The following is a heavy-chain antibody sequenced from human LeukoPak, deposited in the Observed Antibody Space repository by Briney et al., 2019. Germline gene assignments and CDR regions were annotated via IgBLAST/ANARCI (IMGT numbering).Heavy chain of an antibody. CDR2: INPSGGST. CDR1: GYTFTSYY. J-gene: IGHJ4*02. Sequence: GASVKVSCKASGYTFTSYYMHWVRQAPGQGLEWMGIINPSGGSTSYAQKFQGRVTITRKTSISTAYMELSSLGSEDTAVYYCARETAMVTWSDYWGQGTLVTVSS. V-gene: IGHV1-46*01. CDR3: ARETAMVTWSDY. D-gene: IGHD5-18*01.